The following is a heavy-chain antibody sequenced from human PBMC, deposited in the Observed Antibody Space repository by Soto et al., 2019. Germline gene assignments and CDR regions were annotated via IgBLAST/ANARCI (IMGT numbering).Heavy chain of an antibody. Sequence: QVQLQESGPGLVKPSQTLSLTCTVSGGSISSGGYYWSWIRQHPGKGLEWIGYIYYSGSTYYNPSLRSRVTISVDTSKNQSSLKLSSVTAADTAVYYCASGREYYGSGMHGMDVWGQGTTVTVSS. V-gene: IGHV4-31*03. CDR1: GGSISSGGYY. D-gene: IGHD3-10*01. CDR2: IYYSGST. CDR3: ASGREYYGSGMHGMDV. J-gene: IGHJ6*02.